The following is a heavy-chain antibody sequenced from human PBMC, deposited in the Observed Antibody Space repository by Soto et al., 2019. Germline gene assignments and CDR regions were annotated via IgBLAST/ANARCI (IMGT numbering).Heavy chain of an antibody. V-gene: IGHV4-61*01. Sequence: QVQLQESGPGLVKPSETLSLTCTVSAGSVRSGSYYWSWIRQPPGKGLEWIGYIYYSGSTNDNPSLKSRVTISVDTSKNQFSLKLSSVTAADTVVYYCARVGVWFGEGFDYWGQGTLVTVSS. CDR3: ARVGVWFGEGFDY. CDR1: AGSVRSGSYY. D-gene: IGHD3-10*01. CDR2: IYYSGST. J-gene: IGHJ4*02.